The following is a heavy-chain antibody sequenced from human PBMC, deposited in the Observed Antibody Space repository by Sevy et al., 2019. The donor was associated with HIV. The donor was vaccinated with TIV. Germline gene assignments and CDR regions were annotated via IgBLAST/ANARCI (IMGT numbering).Heavy chain of an antibody. CDR3: TRAPPPG. Sequence: GGSLRLSCAASGFTFSSYAMSWFRQAPGKGLEWVAFIRSKAYGATTEYAASVKGRFTISRDDSKSIAYLQMNSLKTEDTAVYYCTRAPPPGWGQGTMVTVSS. CDR2: IRSKAYGATT. V-gene: IGHV3-49*03. J-gene: IGHJ3*01. CDR1: GFTFSSYA.